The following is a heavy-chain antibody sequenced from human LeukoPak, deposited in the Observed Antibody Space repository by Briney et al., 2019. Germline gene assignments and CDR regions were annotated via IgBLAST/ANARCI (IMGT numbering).Heavy chain of an antibody. J-gene: IGHJ4*02. Sequence: GGSLRLSCAASGFTFSSHAMSWVCQAPGKGLEWVSSISGSGDRNYADSVKGRFTISRDNSKSTLYLEMNSLRAEDTAIYYCAKNPLVSGTIYFDSWGQGTLLTVSS. CDR3: AKNPLVSGTIYFDS. V-gene: IGHV3-23*01. CDR1: GFTFSSHA. D-gene: IGHD6-19*01. CDR2: ISGSGDR.